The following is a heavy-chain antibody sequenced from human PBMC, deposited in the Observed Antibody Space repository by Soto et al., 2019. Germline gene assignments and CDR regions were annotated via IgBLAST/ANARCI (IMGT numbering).Heavy chain of an antibody. CDR3: ARPYYDILTGYYTHFDY. CDR2: IDWDDDK. D-gene: IGHD3-9*01. V-gene: IGHV2-70*01. J-gene: IGHJ4*02. CDR1: GFSLSTSGMC. Sequence: GSGPTLVNPTQTLTLTCTFSGFSLSTSGMCVSWIRQPPGKALEWLALIDWDDDKYYSTSLKTRLTISKDTSKNQVVLTMTNMDPVDTATYYCARPYYDILTGYYTHFDYWGQGTLVTVSS.